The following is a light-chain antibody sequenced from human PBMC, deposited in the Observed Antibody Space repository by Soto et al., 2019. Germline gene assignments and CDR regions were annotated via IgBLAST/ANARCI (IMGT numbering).Light chain of an antibody. CDR2: DIF. V-gene: IGKV3D-15*01. J-gene: IGKJ1*01. CDR1: QSVGSD. CDR3: QQYGSSPRT. Sequence: EIVITQSPASLSVSPGERATISWRASQSVGSDLAWYQQKPGQAPRLVIYDIFTRATGVPTRISGSGSGTECTLTISSLQSEDFEVDDCQQYGSSPRTFGQGTKVDIK.